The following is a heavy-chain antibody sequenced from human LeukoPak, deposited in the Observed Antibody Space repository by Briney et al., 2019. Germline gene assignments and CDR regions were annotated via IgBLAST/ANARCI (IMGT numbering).Heavy chain of an antibody. J-gene: IGHJ3*02. V-gene: IGHV4-34*01. Sequence: PSETLSLTCAVYGGSFSGDFWSWIRQSPGKGLEWIGEINHGGSTTYNPSLKSRVTISVDTSKNQFSLKLSSVTAADTAVYYCAREVFGVVTAIAFDIWGRGTMVTVSS. CDR2: INHGGST. CDR3: AREVFGVVTAIAFDI. CDR1: GGSFSGDF. D-gene: IGHD2-21*02.